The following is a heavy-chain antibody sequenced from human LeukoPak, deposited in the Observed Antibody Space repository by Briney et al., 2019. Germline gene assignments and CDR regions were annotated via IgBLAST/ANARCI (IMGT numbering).Heavy chain of an antibody. D-gene: IGHD3-3*01. J-gene: IGHJ6*03. CDR1: GGSFSGYY. CDR3: ARAQARNWSGRELYYYYYYYMDV. Sequence: SETLSLTCAVYGGSFSGYYWSWIRQPPGRGLEWIGEINHSGSTNYNPSLKSRVTISVDTSKNQFSLKLSSVTAADTAVYYCARAQARNWSGRELYYYYYYYMDVWGKGTTVTVSS. V-gene: IGHV4-34*01. CDR2: INHSGST.